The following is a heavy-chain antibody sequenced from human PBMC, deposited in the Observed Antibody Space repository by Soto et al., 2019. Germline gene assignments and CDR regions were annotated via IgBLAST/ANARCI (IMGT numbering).Heavy chain of an antibody. J-gene: IGHJ6*03. D-gene: IGHD3-22*01. CDR1: GGTFSSYA. CDR3: AARNYYDSSGVYYYYYYMDV. V-gene: IGHV1-69*13. Sequence: ASVKVSCKASGGTFSSYAISWVRQAPGQGLEWMGGIIPIFGTANYAQKFQGRVTITADESTSTAYMELSSLRSEDTDVYYCAARNYYDSSGVYYYYYYMDVWGKGTTVTVSS. CDR2: IIPIFGTA.